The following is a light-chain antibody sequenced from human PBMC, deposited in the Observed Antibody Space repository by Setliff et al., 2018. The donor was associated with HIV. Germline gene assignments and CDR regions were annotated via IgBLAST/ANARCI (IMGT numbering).Light chain of an antibody. J-gene: IGLJ1*01. V-gene: IGLV2-14*01. CDR1: SSDVGGYSY. CDR3: NSYASTSSFV. Sequence: QSVLTQPASVSGSPGQSITISCTGTSSDVGGYSYVSWYQQHPGKAPKLIIYEVRNRPSGISDRFSGSKSGNTASLTISGLQAEDEADYYCNSYASTSSFVFGTGTKVTVL. CDR2: EVR.